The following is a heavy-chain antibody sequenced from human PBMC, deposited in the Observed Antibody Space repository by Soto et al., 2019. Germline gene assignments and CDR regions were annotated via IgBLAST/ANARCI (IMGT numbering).Heavy chain of an antibody. V-gene: IGHV3-33*01. CDR1: GFTFSSYG. J-gene: IGHJ6*02. Sequence: QVQLVGSGGGVVQPGRSLRLSCAASGFTFSSYGMHWVRQAPGKGLEWVAIIWYDGSNNHYAESVKGRFTISRDNSKNTLYLQMNSLRAEDTAVYYCARDKAGYNSGWYFYGMDVWGQGTTVTVSS. CDR2: IWYDGSNN. D-gene: IGHD6-19*01. CDR3: ARDKAGYNSGWYFYGMDV.